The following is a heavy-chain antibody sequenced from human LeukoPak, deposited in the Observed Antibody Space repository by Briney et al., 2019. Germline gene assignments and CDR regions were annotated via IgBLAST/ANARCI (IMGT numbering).Heavy chain of an antibody. J-gene: IGHJ5*02. CDR3: ARGVRRVVVAGKLDP. CDR2: INHSGST. D-gene: IGHD2-2*01. Sequence: PSETLSLTCAVYGGSFSGYYWSWIRQPPGKGLEWIGEINHSGSTNYNPSLKSRVTISVDTSKNQFSLKMSSVTAADTAVYYCARGVRRVVVAGKLDPWGQGTLVTVSS. CDR1: GGSFSGYY. V-gene: IGHV4-34*01.